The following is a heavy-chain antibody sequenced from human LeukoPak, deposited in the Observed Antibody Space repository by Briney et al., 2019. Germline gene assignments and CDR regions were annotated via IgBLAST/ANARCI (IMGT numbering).Heavy chain of an antibody. J-gene: IGHJ4*02. Sequence: PSETLSLTCAVFGGSFNDYPWKWCRQPPGKGLEWIGEIDQSGSTKYNPSLKSQVTISVDRSKDQLSLRLSSVTAADTAVYYCGLFYAGSMDWGQGTLVTVSS. CDR2: IDQSGST. CDR1: GGSFNDYP. CDR3: GLFYAGSMD. V-gene: IGHV4-34*01. D-gene: IGHD3-16*01.